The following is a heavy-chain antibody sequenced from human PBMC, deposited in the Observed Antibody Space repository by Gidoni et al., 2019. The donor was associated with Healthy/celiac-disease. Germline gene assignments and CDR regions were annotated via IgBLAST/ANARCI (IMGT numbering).Heavy chain of an antibody. CDR1: GGSISSSSYY. D-gene: IGHD6-13*01. V-gene: IGHV4-39*01. CDR3: ASLNAGIYYYYGMDV. J-gene: IGHJ6*02. Sequence: QLQLQESGPGLVKPSETLSLTCTVSGGSISSSSYYWGWIRQPPGKGLEWIGSIYYSGSTYYNPSLKSRVTISVDTSKNQFSQKLSSVTAADTAVHYCASLNAGIYYYYGMDVWGQGTTVTVSS. CDR2: IYYSGST.